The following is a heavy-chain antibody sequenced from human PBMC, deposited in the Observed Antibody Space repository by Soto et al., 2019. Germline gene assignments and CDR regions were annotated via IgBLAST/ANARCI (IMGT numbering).Heavy chain of an antibody. D-gene: IGHD3-22*01. CDR2: ISHSGGT. J-gene: IGHJ5*02. Sequence: PSDTLSLTCAVYGGSFSGYYWSWIRQPPGKGLEWIGEISHSGGTNYNPSLKSRVTISVDNSKNQFSLKLSSVTAADTAVYYCARKSYYDPYNFDPWGQGTLVTVSS. CDR1: GGSFSGYY. CDR3: ARKSYYDPYNFDP. V-gene: IGHV4-34*01.